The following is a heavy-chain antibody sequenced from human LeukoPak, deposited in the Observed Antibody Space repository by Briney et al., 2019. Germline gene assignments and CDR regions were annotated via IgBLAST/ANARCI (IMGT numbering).Heavy chain of an antibody. CDR1: GFTFSSYS. D-gene: IGHD3-22*01. CDR2: ISSSSSYI. Sequence: PGGSLRLSCAASGFTFSSYSMNWVRQAPGKGLEWVSSISSSSSYIYYADSVKGRFTISRGNSKNTLYLQMNSLRAEDTAVYYCAKDPAYDTDAFDIWGQGTMVTVSS. V-gene: IGHV3-21*04. CDR3: AKDPAYDTDAFDI. J-gene: IGHJ3*02.